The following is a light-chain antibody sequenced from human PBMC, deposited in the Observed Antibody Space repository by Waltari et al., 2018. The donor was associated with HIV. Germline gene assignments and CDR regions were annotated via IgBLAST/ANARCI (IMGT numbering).Light chain of an antibody. Sequence: QSALTQPASVSASPGQSITISYTGTSSDVGGYNYVSWYRQHPGEAPKVIIYEVNRRPSGVSNRFTASKSGNTASLAISGLQPEDEADYFCSSYTSSSTHVFGPGTKVTVL. CDR3: SSYTSSSTHV. J-gene: IGLJ1*01. CDR1: SSDVGGYNY. V-gene: IGLV2-14*03. CDR2: EVN.